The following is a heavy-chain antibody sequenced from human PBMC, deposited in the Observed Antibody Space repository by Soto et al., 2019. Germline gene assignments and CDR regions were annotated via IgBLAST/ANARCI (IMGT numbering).Heavy chain of an antibody. V-gene: IGHV5-51*01. CDR3: ARQDGSYGKRFDP. CDR1: GYSFTSYW. Sequence: XESLEISCKGSGYSFTSYWIGWVRQMPGKGLEWMGIIYPGDSDTRYSPSFQGQVTISADKSISTAYLQWSSLKASDTAMYYCARQDGSYGKRFDPWGQGTLVTVSS. J-gene: IGHJ5*02. D-gene: IGHD1-26*01. CDR2: IYPGDSDT.